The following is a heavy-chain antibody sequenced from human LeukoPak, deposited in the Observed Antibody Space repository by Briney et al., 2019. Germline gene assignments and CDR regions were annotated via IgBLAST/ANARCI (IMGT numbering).Heavy chain of an antibody. J-gene: IGHJ4*02. D-gene: IGHD3-22*01. V-gene: IGHV5-51*01. CDR1: GSSFTSYW. Sequence: PGESLKISCQGSGSSFTSYWIGWVRQLPGKGLEWMGIIYPGDSDTRYSPSFQGQVTISADKSISTAYLQWSSLKASDTAMYYCARHRGDFNYYDSSGYYYSDYWGQGTLVTVSS. CDR3: ARHRGDFNYYDSSGYYYSDY. CDR2: IYPGDSDT.